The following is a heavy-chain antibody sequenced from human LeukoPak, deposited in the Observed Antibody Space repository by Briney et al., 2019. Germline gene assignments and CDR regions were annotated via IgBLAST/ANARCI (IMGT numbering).Heavy chain of an antibody. V-gene: IGHV3-48*01. CDR3: ARETYFWGGYYSRSWFDP. CDR2: ISSSSSTI. Sequence: GGSLRLSCAASGFTFSSYSMNWVRQAPGKGLEWVSYISSSSSTIYYADSVKGRFTISRDNAKNSLYLQMNSLRAEDTAVYYCARETYFWGGYYSRSWFDPWGQGTLVTVSS. CDR1: GFTFSSYS. D-gene: IGHD3-3*01. J-gene: IGHJ5*02.